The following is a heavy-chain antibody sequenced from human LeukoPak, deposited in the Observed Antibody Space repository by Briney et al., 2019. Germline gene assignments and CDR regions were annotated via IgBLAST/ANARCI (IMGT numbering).Heavy chain of an antibody. J-gene: IGHJ6*04. CDR2: ISSSSSYI. V-gene: IGHV3-21*01. D-gene: IGHD3-10*02. Sequence: PGGSLRLSCAASGFTFSSYSMNWVRQAPGKGLEWVSSISSSSSYIYYAVSVKGRFTISRDNAKNSLYLQMNSLRAEDTAVYYCAELGITMIGGVWGKGTTVTISS. CDR1: GFTFSSYS. CDR3: AELGITMIGGV.